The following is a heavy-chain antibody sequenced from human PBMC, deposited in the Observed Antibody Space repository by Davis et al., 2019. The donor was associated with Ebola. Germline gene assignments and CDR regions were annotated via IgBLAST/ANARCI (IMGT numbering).Heavy chain of an antibody. D-gene: IGHD5/OR15-5a*01. CDR1: GFTFSSYG. J-gene: IGHJ6*02. CDR3: AKDTSGLLYYGMDV. Sequence: SLKISCAASGFTFSSYGMHWVRQAPGKGLEWVAVISYDGSNKYYADSVKGRFTISRDNSKNTLYLQMNSLRAEDTAVYYCAKDTSGLLYYGMDVWGQGTTVTVSS. CDR2: ISYDGSNK. V-gene: IGHV3-30*18.